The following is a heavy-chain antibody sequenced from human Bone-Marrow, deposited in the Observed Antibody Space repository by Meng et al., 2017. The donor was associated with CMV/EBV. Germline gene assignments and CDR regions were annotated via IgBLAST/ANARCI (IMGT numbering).Heavy chain of an antibody. CDR3: ARDQGPPGLAAGVLRYFDSPGYYYGMAV. CDR1: GFPFRDYA. D-gene: IGHD3-9*01. Sequence: GESLKISCVASGFPFRDYAMNWVRQAPGKGLEWVSGINGRGNNTYNADSVKGRFTISRDNSKNTLYLQMNSLRAEDTAVYYCARDQGPPGLAAGVLRYFDSPGYYYGMAVWGQGTRVTVSS. V-gene: IGHV3-23*01. J-gene: IGHJ6*02. CDR2: INGRGNNT.